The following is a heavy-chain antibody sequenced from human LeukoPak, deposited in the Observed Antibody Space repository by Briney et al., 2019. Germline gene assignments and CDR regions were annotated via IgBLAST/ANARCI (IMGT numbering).Heavy chain of an antibody. D-gene: IGHD4-23*01. CDR3: ARFTVVKDY. CDR1: GYSISSGYY. CDR2: IHHSGST. Sequence: SETLSLTCTVSGYSISSGYYWGWIRQPPGKGLEWIGSIHHSGSTYYNPSLKSRVTISIDTSKNQFSLKLSSVTAADTAVYYCARFTVVKDYWGQGTLVTVSS. J-gene: IGHJ4*02. V-gene: IGHV4-38-2*02.